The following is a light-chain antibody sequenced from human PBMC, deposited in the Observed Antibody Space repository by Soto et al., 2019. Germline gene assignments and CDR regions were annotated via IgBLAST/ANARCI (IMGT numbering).Light chain of an antibody. CDR3: PQYGNPPTT. J-gene: IGKJ1*01. V-gene: IGKV3-20*01. Sequence: EMVLTQSPGTLSLSPGERATLSCRASLSVSSSYLAWYQQKPGQAPRLLIYGASSRATGIPDRVSGSGSGTDFTLTISRLEPEDFAVYDCPQYGNPPTTFGQGAKVEIK. CDR2: GAS. CDR1: LSVSSSY.